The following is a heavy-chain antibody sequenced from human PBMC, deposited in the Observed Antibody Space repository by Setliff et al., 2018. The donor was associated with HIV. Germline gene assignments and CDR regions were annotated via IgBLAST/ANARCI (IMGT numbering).Heavy chain of an antibody. CDR1: GDSISSNNYY. J-gene: IGHJ4*02. Sequence: SETLSLTCTVSGDSISSNNYYWGWSRQPPGKGPEWIGSIFYSETVYYGGRTYYSPSLKSRVTISVDTSKNQFSLSLTSVTAADTAVYYCARGVPLLPPHYWGQGTLVTVSS. CDR2: IFYSETVYYGGRT. V-gene: IGHV4-39*07. D-gene: IGHD2-21*02. CDR3: ARGVPLLPPHY.